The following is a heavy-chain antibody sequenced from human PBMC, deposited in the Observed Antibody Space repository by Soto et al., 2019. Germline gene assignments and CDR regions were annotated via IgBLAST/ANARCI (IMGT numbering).Heavy chain of an antibody. CDR1: GGSISSSSYY. J-gene: IGHJ6*02. D-gene: IGHD4-17*01. CDR2: IYYSGST. V-gene: IGHV4-39*01. Sequence: SETLSLTCTVSGGSISSSSYYWGWIRQPPGKGLEWIGSIYYSGSTYYNPSLKSRVTISVDTSKNQFSLKLSSVTAADTAVYYCASGKTTVTTHGMDVWGQGTRVTVSS. CDR3: ASGKTTVTTHGMDV.